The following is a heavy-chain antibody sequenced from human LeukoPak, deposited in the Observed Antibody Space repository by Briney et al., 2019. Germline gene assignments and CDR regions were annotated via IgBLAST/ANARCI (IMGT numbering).Heavy chain of an antibody. J-gene: IGHJ5*02. CDR3: ARVLTGSWDWFDP. CDR1: GFTFHDYA. D-gene: IGHD3-10*01. CDR2: ISWNSGSI. V-gene: IGHV3-9*01. Sequence: GGSLRLSCAASGFTFHDYAMHWVRQAPGKGLEWVSGISWNSGSIGYADSVKGRFTISRDNAKNTLYLQMSSLRAEDTAVYYCARVLTGSWDWFDPWGQGTLVTVSS.